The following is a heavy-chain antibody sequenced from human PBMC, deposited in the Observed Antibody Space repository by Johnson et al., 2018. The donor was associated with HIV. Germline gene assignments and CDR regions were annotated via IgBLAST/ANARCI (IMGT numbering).Heavy chain of an antibody. D-gene: IGHD3-16*01. J-gene: IGHJ3*02. V-gene: IGHV3-7*04. CDR1: GFTFSSYW. CDR2: IKQDGSEK. Sequence: EVQLVESGGGLVQPGGSLRLSCAASGFTFSSYWMTWVRQAPGKGLEWVANIKQDGSEKYFVDSVEGRFTISRDNAKNSLYLQMNRLRDEDTAMYYCARGRGALDIWGQGTMVTVSS. CDR3: ARGRGALDI.